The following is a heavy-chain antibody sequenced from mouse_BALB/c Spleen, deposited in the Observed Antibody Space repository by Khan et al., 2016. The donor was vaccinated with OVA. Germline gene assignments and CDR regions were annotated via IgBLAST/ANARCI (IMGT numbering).Heavy chain of an antibody. V-gene: IGHV2-3*01. Sequence: VQLQESGPGLVAPSQSLSITCTVSGFSLTSYGVNWVRQPPGKGLEWLGVIWGDGATNYHSTLKSRLIISKDSSKRQVFLTLNSLQTDDTATYYCAKFTPDYYSMDYWGQGTSVTVSS. CDR2: IWGDGAT. J-gene: IGHJ4*01. CDR1: GFSLTSYG. CDR3: AKFTPDYYSMDY. D-gene: IGHD1-1*01.